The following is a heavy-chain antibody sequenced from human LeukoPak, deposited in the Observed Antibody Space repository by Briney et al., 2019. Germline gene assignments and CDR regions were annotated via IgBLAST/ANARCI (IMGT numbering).Heavy chain of an antibody. CDR1: GFTISSNY. CDR3: ARDRRNSYGYGQDY. CDR2: IYSGGST. J-gene: IGHJ4*02. Sequence: GGSLRLSCAASGFTISSNYMNWVRQAPGKGLEWVSVIYSGGSTYYADSVKGRITISRDNSNNTVSLQMSSLRAEDTAVYYCARDRRNSYGYGQDYWGQGTLVTVSS. V-gene: IGHV3-53*01. D-gene: IGHD5-18*01.